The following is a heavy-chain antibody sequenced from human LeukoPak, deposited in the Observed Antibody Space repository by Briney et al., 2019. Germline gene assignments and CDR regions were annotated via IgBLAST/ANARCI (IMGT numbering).Heavy chain of an antibody. CDR2: INHGGST. CDR3: ARVGYYWYFDL. V-gene: IGHV4-34*01. Sequence: KTSETLSLTCAVYGGSFSGYYWSWIRQPPGKGLEWIGEINHGGSTNYNPSLKSRVTISVDTSKNQFSLKLSSVTAADTAVYYCARVGYYWYFDLWGRGTLVTVSS. D-gene: IGHD3-22*01. J-gene: IGHJ2*01. CDR1: GGSFSGYY.